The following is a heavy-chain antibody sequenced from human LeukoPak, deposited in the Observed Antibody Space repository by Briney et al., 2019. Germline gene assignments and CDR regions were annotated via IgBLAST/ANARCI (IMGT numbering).Heavy chain of an antibody. D-gene: IGHD5-24*01. Sequence: GGSLRLACAASGFTFSSSAMSWVRQAPGKGLEWVSTISGSDSSTHYADSVKGRFTISRDNSKNTLYLQMNSLRADDTAVYYCAKFGYNRFDYWGQGTLVTVSS. CDR2: ISGSDSST. CDR1: GFTFSSSA. CDR3: AKFGYNRFDY. J-gene: IGHJ4*02. V-gene: IGHV3-23*01.